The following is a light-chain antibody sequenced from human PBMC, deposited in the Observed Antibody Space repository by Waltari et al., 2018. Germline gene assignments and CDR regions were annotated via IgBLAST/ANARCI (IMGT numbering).Light chain of an antibody. Sequence: PGQSLTISCTGTSSDVGGYNYVSWYQQHPGKAPKLMLYDVSNRPSGVSNRFSGSKSGNTASLTISWLQAEDEADYYCNSYTSSSTLVFGTGTKVTVL. CDR3: NSYTSSSTLV. CDR1: SSDVGGYNY. J-gene: IGLJ1*01. CDR2: DVS. V-gene: IGLV2-14*03.